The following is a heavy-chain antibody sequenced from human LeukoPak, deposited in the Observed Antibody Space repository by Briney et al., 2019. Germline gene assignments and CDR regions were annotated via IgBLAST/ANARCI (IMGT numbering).Heavy chain of an antibody. CDR1: GLVFEDYT. V-gene: IGHV3-43*01. Sequence: GGSLRLSCVASGLVFEDYTMHCVRQVPGKGVEWVSLINYDGTSTYYADSVKGRFTISRDDSKNSLYLQMNSLRTEDTALYYCAKDIWGYDYGNFDYWGQGTLVTVSS. CDR3: AKDIWGYDYGNFDY. D-gene: IGHD5-18*01. J-gene: IGHJ4*02. CDR2: INYDGTST.